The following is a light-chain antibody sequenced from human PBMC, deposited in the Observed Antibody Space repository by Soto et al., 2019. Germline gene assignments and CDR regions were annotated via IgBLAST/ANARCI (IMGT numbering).Light chain of an antibody. CDR2: AGS. V-gene: IGLV2-23*01. J-gene: IGLJ3*02. Sequence: QSALTKHDSVSGSPGQSITVSCTGTRSDIGSYNLVSWYQHHPGKAPKLMIYAGSKRPSGVSSRFSGSKSGNTASLTISGLQAEYEAEYYCCSSAGSSTLLFGGRTKLTVL. CDR3: CSSAGSSTLL. CDR1: RSDIGSYNL.